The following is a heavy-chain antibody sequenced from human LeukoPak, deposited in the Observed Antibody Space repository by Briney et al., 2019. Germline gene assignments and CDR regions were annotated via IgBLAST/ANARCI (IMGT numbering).Heavy chain of an antibody. CDR3: ARSDSGYDYLDC. D-gene: IGHD5-12*01. CDR1: GYRLPTYW. V-gene: IGHV5-10-1*01. CDR2: FDPSVSYT. J-gene: IGHJ4*02. Sequence: PGEPLKSSVKRPGYRLPTYWITWGRKLPGKGLEGLGRFDPSVSYTNNSPSFQGQVTLSAHKSISTAYLQSSSLKASDTAMYYCARSDSGYDYLDCWGQGTLVTASS.